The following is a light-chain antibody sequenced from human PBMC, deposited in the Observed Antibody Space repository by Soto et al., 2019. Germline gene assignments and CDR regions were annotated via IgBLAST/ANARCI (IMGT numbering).Light chain of an antibody. CDR3: QQFNSYWFT. V-gene: IGKV1-5*01. J-gene: IGKJ2*01. CDR2: EAS. Sequence: DIQMTQSPSTLSASVGDRVTITCRASQSISTWLAWYQQKPGKAPRLLIYEASNLESGVSSRFSGSGSGTEFTLTISRLQPDDFATYYCQQFNSYWFTFGQGTKVDI. CDR1: QSISTW.